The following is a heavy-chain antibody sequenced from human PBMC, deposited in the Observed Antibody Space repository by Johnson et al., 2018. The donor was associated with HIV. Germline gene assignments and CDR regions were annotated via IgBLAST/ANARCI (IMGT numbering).Heavy chain of an antibody. V-gene: IGHV3-30*19. CDR2: ISRDGGTE. D-gene: IGHD3-10*01. CDR3: AVGIQLWFASEGDAFDI. Sequence: QVHLVESGGGVVHPGKSLRLSCVGSGFTFSSYGTHWVRQAPGKGLDWVAFISRDGGTEYYADSVKGRFAISRDNAKNTLYLLMNYLTPEDTAMYYCAVGIQLWFASEGDAFDIWGQGAMVSVSS. J-gene: IGHJ3*02. CDR1: GFTFSSYG.